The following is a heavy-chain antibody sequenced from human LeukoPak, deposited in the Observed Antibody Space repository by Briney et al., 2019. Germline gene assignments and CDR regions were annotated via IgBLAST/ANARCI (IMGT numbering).Heavy chain of an antibody. Sequence: PSETLSLTCSVSGGSISSSSYHWGWIRQSPGKGLEWIGSIYYSGSTYYNPSLKSRVTISVDTSKKQFSLKLRSVTAADTAVYYCARLPRYDFWSWGQGTLVTVSS. D-gene: IGHD3-3*01. J-gene: IGHJ4*02. CDR1: GGSISSSSYH. CDR2: IYYSGST. V-gene: IGHV4-39*01. CDR3: ARLPRYDFWS.